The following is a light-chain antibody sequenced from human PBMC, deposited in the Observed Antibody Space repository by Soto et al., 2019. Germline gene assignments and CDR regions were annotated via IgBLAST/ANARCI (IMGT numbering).Light chain of an antibody. CDR3: SSYSDTSTLL. V-gene: IGLV2-14*01. CDR2: EVN. J-gene: IGLJ2*01. CDR1: NSDIGDYNS. Sequence: QSVLTQPTSVSGSPGQSITISCTGSNSDIGDYNSVSWYQHHPGKAPKLIISEVNTRPSGVSSRFSGSKSGNTASLTISGLQAEDEADYYCSSYSDTSTLLFGGGTQLTVL.